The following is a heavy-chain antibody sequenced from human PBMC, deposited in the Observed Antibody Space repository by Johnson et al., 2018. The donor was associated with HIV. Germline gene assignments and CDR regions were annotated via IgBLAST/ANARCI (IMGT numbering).Heavy chain of an antibody. J-gene: IGHJ3*02. CDR1: GFTVSSNY. CDR3: SRDLDLREDLAFDI. D-gene: IGHD1-1*01. CDR2: IYSGGST. V-gene: IGHV3-66*01. Sequence: VQLVESGGGLVQPGGSLRLSCAASGFTVSSNYMSWVRQAPGKGLEWVSVIYSGGSTYYADSVKGRFTISRDNSKNTPYLQMNSLRAEETAVYYLSRDLDLREDLAFDIWGQGTMVTVSS.